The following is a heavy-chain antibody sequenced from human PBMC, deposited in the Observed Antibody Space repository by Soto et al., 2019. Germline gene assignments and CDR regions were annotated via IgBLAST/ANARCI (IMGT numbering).Heavy chain of an antibody. Sequence: QVQLQESGPGLVKPSQTLSLTCTVSGGSISSCGYYWSWIRQHPGKGLEWIGYIYYRGSTYYNPSLKSRVTISVDTSKNQFSLKLSSVTAADTAVYYCARAAHYSSPFRWFDPWGQGTLVTVSS. J-gene: IGHJ5*02. CDR3: ARAAHYSSPFRWFDP. D-gene: IGHD6-13*01. CDR2: IYYRGST. V-gene: IGHV4-31*03. CDR1: GGSISSCGYY.